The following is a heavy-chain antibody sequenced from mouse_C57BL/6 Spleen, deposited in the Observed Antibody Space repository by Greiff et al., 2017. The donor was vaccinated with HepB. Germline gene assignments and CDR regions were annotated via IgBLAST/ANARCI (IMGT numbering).Heavy chain of an antibody. J-gene: IGHJ3*01. CDR2: IWGVGST. V-gene: IGHV2-6*01. Sequence: VQLQQSGPGLVAPSQSLSITCTVSGFSLTSYGVDWVRQSPGKGLEWLGVIWGVGSTNYNSALKSRLSISKDNSKSQVFLKMNSLQTDDTAMYYCAILAYYSNYEGFAYWGQGTLVTVSA. D-gene: IGHD2-5*01. CDR1: GFSLTSYG. CDR3: AILAYYSNYEGFAY.